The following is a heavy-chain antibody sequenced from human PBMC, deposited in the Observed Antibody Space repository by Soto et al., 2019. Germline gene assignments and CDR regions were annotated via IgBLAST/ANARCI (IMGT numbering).Heavy chain of an antibody. CDR1: GFPFSSYA. CDR3: AKCAWPVPIDY. Sequence: GGSLRLSCAASGFPFSSYAMIWVRQAPGKGLDWVSAIIRSGGSAYYSASVKGRFTILREDPQNTLYSQMNSLRSEITAVCYCAKCAWPVPIDYGPQGTLVTVS. J-gene: IGHJ4*02. CDR2: IIRSGGSA. V-gene: IGHV3-23*01. D-gene: IGHD6-19*01.